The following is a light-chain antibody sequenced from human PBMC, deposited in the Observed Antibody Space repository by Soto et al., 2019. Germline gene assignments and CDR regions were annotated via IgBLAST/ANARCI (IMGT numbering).Light chain of an antibody. CDR1: QSVSSSY. V-gene: IGKV3-20*01. Sequence: EIVLTQSPGTLSLSPGERATLPCRASQSVSSSYLAWYQQKPGQAPRLLISGASNRATGIPERFSGSGSGTDFTLTITRLEPEDFAVYYCQQYDNSFSFGGGTKVDIK. J-gene: IGKJ4*01. CDR2: GAS. CDR3: QQYDNSFS.